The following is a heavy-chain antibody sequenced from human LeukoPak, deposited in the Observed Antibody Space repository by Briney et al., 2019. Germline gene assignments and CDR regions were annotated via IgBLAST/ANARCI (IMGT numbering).Heavy chain of an antibody. CDR2: VGYDESNE. CDR3: AKDLRRGWLVGAGALDL. V-gene: IGHV3-33*03. J-gene: IGHJ3*01. Sequence: GGSLRLSCAASGFTFSSYSMNWVRQAPGKGLEWVAVVGYDESNEKYSDSVKGRFTISRDNSRNTLDLQMNSLGDEDTAVYFCAKDLRRGWLVGAGALDLWGQGTMVIVS. D-gene: IGHD1-26*01. CDR1: GFTFSSYS.